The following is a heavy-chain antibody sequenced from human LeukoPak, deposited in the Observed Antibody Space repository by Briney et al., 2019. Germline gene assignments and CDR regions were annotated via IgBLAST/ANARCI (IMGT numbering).Heavy chain of an antibody. CDR2: IKEDGTET. J-gene: IGHJ4*02. CDR3: AKEGRSLQTY. V-gene: IGHV3-7*03. CDR1: GFMFSSNW. D-gene: IGHD5-24*01. Sequence: GGSLRLSCAASGFMFSSNWVSWVRLAPGKGLEWVANIKEDGTETYYVDSVKGRFTISRDNAKNSLYLQMNSLRVKDTAVYYCAKEGRSLQTYWGQGTLVTVSS.